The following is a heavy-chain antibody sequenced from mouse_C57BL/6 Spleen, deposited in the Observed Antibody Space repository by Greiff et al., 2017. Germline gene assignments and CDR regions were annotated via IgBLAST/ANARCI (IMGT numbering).Heavy chain of an antibody. V-gene: IGHV1-47*01. D-gene: IGHD2-2*01. J-gene: IGHJ1*03. CDR2: FHPYNDDT. Sequence: VKLMESGAELVKPGASVKMSCKASGYTFTTYPIEWMKQNHGKSLEWIGNFHPYNDDTKYNEKFKGKATLTVEKSSSTVYLELSRLTSDDSAVYYCARGDYGYDWYFDVWGTGTTVTVSS. CDR1: GYTFTTYP. CDR3: ARGDYGYDWYFDV.